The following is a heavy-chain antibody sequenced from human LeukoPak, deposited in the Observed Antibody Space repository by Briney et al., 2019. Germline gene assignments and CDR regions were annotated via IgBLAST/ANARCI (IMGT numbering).Heavy chain of an antibody. V-gene: IGHV1-18*01. CDR1: GYIFTNYG. J-gene: IGHJ4*02. CDR2: ISAYNGNR. Sequence: GASVKVSCKASGYIFTNYGISWVRQAPRQGLEWMGWISAYNGNRDYAQKFQGRVTMTTDTSTSTAYMESSRLRSDDTAVYYCARAGGASDSSGWYVFDYWGQGTLVTVSS. D-gene: IGHD6-19*01. CDR3: ARAGGASDSSGWYVFDY.